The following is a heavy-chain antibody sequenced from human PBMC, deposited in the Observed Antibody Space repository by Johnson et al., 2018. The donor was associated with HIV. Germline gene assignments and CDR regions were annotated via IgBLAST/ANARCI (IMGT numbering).Heavy chain of an antibody. CDR2: ITWNGGST. J-gene: IGHJ3*02. V-gene: IGHV3-20*04. CDR3: ARGGDIVLVVYAMGHDAFDI. D-gene: IGHD2-8*02. CDR1: GFTFDYYG. Sequence: VQLVESGGGVVRPGGSLRLSCAASGFTFDYYGMSWVRQAPGKVLEWVSGITWNGGSTGYADSVKGRFTISRDNAKNSLYLQMNSLRAEDTALYYCARGGDIVLVVYAMGHDAFDIWGQGTMVTVSS.